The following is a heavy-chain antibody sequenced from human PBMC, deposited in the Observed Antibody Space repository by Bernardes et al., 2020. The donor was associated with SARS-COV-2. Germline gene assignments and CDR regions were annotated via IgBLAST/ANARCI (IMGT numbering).Heavy chain of an antibody. CDR3: ASYLWEALVPITMVRGVILEGMDV. V-gene: IGHV1-2*02. J-gene: IGHJ6*02. Sequence: ASVEVSCKASGYTFTCHYMHWLGQAPGQGLEWMGWINPNSGCTNYAQKFPCRVTMTRDTSISTAYMELSRLRSDDTAVYYCASYLWEALVPITMVRGVILEGMDVWGQGTTVTVSS. CDR2: INPNSGCT. CDR1: GYTFTCHY. D-gene: IGHD3-10*01.